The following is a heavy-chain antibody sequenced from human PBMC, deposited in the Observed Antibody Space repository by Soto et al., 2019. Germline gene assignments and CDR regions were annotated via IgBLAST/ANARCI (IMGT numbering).Heavy chain of an antibody. CDR2: IIPIFGTA. CDR1: GGTFSSYA. J-gene: IGHJ6*02. D-gene: IGHD2-2*01. Sequence: QVQLVQSGAEGKKPGSSVKVSCKASGGTFSSYAISWVRQAPGQGLEWMGGIIPIFGTANYAQKFQGRVTITADKSTSTAYMELSSLRSEDTAVYYCARVGCSSTSCYWDYYYYGMDVWGQGTTVTVSS. CDR3: ARVGCSSTSCYWDYYYYGMDV. V-gene: IGHV1-69*06.